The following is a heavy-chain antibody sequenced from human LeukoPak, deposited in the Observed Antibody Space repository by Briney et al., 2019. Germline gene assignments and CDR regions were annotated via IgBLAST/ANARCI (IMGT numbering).Heavy chain of an antibody. CDR1: GGSFSGYY. Sequence: PSETLSLTCAVYGGSFSGYYWSWIRQPPGKGLEWIGEINHSGSTNYNPSLKSRVTISVDTSKNQFSLKLSSVTAADTAVYYCARGRYGSGSYYYYYYGMDVWGQGTTVTVSS. J-gene: IGHJ6*02. CDR2: INHSGST. CDR3: ARGRYGSGSYYYYYYGMDV. V-gene: IGHV4-34*01. D-gene: IGHD3-10*01.